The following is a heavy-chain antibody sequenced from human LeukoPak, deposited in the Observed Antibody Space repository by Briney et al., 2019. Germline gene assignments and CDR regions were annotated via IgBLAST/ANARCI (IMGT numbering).Heavy chain of an antibody. Sequence: SETLSLTCTVSGGSITNYYWSWIRQPPGKGLEWIGSIYYSGSTYYNPSLKSRVTISVDTSKNQFSLKLSSVTAADTAVYYCARAGSGDLDYWGQGTLVTVSS. CDR2: IYYSGST. D-gene: IGHD6-19*01. CDR3: ARAGSGDLDY. J-gene: IGHJ4*02. V-gene: IGHV4-59*12. CDR1: GGSITNYY.